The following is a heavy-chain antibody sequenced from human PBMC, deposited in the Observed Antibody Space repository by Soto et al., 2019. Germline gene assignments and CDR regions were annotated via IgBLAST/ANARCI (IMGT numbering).Heavy chain of an antibody. V-gene: IGHV3-64*01. Sequence: PGGSLRLSCAASGFTFSSYAMHWVRQAPGKGLEYVSAISSNGGSTYYANSVKGRFTISRDNSKNTLYLQMGSLRAEDMAVYYCARAADYYDSRRKQYFQHWGQGTLVTVSS. D-gene: IGHD3-22*01. CDR2: ISSNGGST. CDR3: ARAADYYDSRRKQYFQH. CDR1: GFTFSSYA. J-gene: IGHJ1*01.